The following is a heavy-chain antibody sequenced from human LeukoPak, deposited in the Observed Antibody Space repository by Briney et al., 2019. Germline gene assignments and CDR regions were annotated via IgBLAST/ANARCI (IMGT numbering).Heavy chain of an antibody. CDR3: ARGRGNYYYYGMDV. D-gene: IGHD6-25*01. V-gene: IGHV4-39*01. CDR2: IVYTGRT. CDR1: GGSISSSSYY. J-gene: IGHJ6*02. Sequence: PSETLSLTCTVSGGSISSSSYYWGWIRQPPGKGLEWIGSIVYTGRTYYNPSLKSRVTISVDTSKNQFSLKLSSVTAADTAVYYCARGRGNYYYYGMDVWGQGTTVTVS.